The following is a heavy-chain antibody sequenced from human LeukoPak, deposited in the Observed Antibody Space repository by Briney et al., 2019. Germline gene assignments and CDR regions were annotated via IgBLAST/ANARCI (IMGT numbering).Heavy chain of an antibody. CDR1: GGSISSSSYY. Sequence: SETLSLTCTVSGGSISSSSYYWGWIRQPPGKGLEWIGSIYYSGSTYYNPSLKSRVTISVDTSKNQFSLKLSSVTAADTAVYYCARDRKLEYSSGSNYFDYWGQGTLVTVSS. D-gene: IGHD6-19*01. V-gene: IGHV4-39*07. CDR2: IYYSGST. J-gene: IGHJ4*02. CDR3: ARDRKLEYSSGSNYFDY.